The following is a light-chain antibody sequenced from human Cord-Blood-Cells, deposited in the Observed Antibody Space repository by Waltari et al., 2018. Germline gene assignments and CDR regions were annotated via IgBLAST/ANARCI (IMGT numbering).Light chain of an antibody. Sequence: QSALTQPASVSGSPGQSITISCTGTSSDVGGYNYVSWYQQHPGKAPKLVIYEVSNRPSGVSNRFSGAKSGNTASLTISGLQAEDDADYYCSSYTSSSTVVFGGGTKLTVL. CDR2: EVS. J-gene: IGLJ2*01. CDR3: SSYTSSSTVV. V-gene: IGLV2-14*01. CDR1: SSDVGGYNY.